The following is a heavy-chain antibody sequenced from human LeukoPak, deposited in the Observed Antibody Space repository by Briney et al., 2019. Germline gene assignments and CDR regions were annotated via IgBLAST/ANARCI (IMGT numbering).Heavy chain of an antibody. CDR1: GFTFSSYG. CDR3: ARESSEAVYYYMDV. V-gene: IGHV3-30*02. Sequence: AGGSLRLSCAASGFTFSSYGMHWVRQAPGKGLEWVAFIRYDGSNKYYADSVKGRFTISRDNSKNTLYLQMNSLRAEDTAVYYCARESSEAVYYYMDVWGKGTTVTVSS. CDR2: IRYDGSNK. J-gene: IGHJ6*03. D-gene: IGHD6-25*01.